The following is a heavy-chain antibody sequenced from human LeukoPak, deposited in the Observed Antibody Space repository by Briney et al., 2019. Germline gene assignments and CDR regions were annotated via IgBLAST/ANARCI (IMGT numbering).Heavy chain of an antibody. CDR3: AREPGHYYDSSGPYNAFDI. Sequence: ASVKVSCKASGYTFSSYGISWVRQAPGQGLEWMGWISAYNGNTNYAQKLQGRVTMTTDTSTSTAYMELRSLRSDDTAVYSCAREPGHYYDSSGPYNAFDIWGQGTMVTVSS. V-gene: IGHV1-18*01. D-gene: IGHD3-22*01. CDR2: ISAYNGNT. CDR1: GYTFSSYG. J-gene: IGHJ3*02.